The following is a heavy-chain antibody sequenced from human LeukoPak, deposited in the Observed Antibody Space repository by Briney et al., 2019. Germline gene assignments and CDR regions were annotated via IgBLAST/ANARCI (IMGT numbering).Heavy chain of an antibody. V-gene: IGHV1-2*02. J-gene: IGHJ6*03. CDR2: INPNSGGT. Sequence: ASVKVSCKASGYTFTGYYMHWVRQAPGQGLEWMGWINPNSGGTNYAQKFQGRVTMTRDTSISTAYMELSRLRSDDTAVYYCARAPQLWRNYYYYYMDVWGKGTTVTVSS. CDR3: ARAPQLWRNYYYYYMDV. CDR1: GYTFTGYY. D-gene: IGHD5-18*01.